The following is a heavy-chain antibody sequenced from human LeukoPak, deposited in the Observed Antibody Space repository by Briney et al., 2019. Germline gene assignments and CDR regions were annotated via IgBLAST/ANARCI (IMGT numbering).Heavy chain of an antibody. Sequence: GGSLRLSCAASGITFISYEMNWVRQAPGKGLEWVSYISSSGKIIYYADSVEGRFTISRDNAKNSLYLEMNSLRAEDTAVYYCARVELGRRRRGHDFWGQGTLVTVSS. CDR3: ARVELGRRRRGHDF. D-gene: IGHD7-27*01. CDR1: GITFISYE. CDR2: ISSSGKII. V-gene: IGHV3-48*03. J-gene: IGHJ4*02.